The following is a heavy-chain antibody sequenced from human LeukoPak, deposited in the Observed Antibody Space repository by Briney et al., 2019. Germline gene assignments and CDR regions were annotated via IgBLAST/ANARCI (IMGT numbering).Heavy chain of an antibody. V-gene: IGHV4-59*01. Sequence: SETLSLTCTVSGGSITSYYWSWIRQPPGKGLEWIGSIYYSGSTNYNPSLKSRVTISVDTSKNQFSLKLSSVTAADTAVYYCARAYCSGGSCYSSRGMFDPWGQGTLVTVSS. D-gene: IGHD2-15*01. J-gene: IGHJ5*02. CDR3: ARAYCSGGSCYSSRGMFDP. CDR1: GGSITSYY. CDR2: IYYSGST.